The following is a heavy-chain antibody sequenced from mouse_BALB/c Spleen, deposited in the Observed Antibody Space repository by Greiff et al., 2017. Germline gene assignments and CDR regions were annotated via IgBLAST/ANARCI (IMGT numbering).Heavy chain of an antibody. J-gene: IGHJ4*01. D-gene: IGHD1-2*01. V-gene: IGHV2-6-5*01. CDR2: IWGGGST. Sequence: VQLVESGPGLVAPSQSLSITCTVSGFSLTDYGVSWIRQPPGKGLEWLGVIWGGGSTYYNSALKSRLSISKDNSKSQVFLKMNSLQTDDTAMYYCAKHANSLLSYYYAMDYWGQGTSVTVSS. CDR1: GFSLTDYG. CDR3: AKHANSLLSYYYAMDY.